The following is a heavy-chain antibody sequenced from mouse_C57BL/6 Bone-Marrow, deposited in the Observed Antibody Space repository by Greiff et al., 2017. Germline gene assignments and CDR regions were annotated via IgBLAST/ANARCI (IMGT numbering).Heavy chain of an antibody. CDR3: ASSAGSSYTWFAY. Sequence: EVKVVESGGGLVQPGGSLKLPCAASGFTFSDYYMYWVRKTPEKRLEWVAYISNGGGSPYYPATVKGRFTISRYNAKKPLYLQMSRLKSEDTAMYYCASSAGSSYTWFAYWGQGTLVTVSA. CDR2: ISNGGGSP. J-gene: IGHJ3*01. D-gene: IGHD1-1*01. CDR1: GFTFSDYY. V-gene: IGHV5-12*01.